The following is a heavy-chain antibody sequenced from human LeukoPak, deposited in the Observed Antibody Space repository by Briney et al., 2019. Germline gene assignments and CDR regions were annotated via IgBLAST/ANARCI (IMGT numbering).Heavy chain of an antibody. V-gene: IGHV1-58*02. Sequence: ASVKVSCKASGFTFTSSAMQWVRQARGQRLEWIGWIVVGSGNTNYAQKFQERVTITRDMSTSTAYMELSSLRSEDTAVYYCARGLTSSSWYRVYFDYWGQGTLVTVSS. CDR3: ARGLTSSSWYRVYFDY. D-gene: IGHD6-13*01. CDR1: GFTFTSSA. CDR2: IVVGSGNT. J-gene: IGHJ4*02.